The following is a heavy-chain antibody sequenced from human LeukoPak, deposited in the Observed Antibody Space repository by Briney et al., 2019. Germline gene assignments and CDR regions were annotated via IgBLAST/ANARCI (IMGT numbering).Heavy chain of an antibody. CDR1: GFTFSSYA. V-gene: IGHV3-23*01. Sequence: GGSLRLSCAASGFTFSSYAMNWVRQAPGKGLEWVSTVSGSGTITYYAGSVKGRFTISRDNPKNTLYLQMNSLRAEDTAVYYCGKNRYSGSLSPFDIWGQGTMVTVSS. CDR2: VSGSGTIT. D-gene: IGHD1-26*01. CDR3: GKNRYSGSLSPFDI. J-gene: IGHJ3*02.